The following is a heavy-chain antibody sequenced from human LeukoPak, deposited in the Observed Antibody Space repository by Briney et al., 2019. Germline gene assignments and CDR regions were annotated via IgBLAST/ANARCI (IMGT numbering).Heavy chain of an antibody. CDR1: GGSISSYY. D-gene: IGHD6-6*01. CDR3: ARAYSSSSGIDY. J-gene: IGHJ4*02. V-gene: IGHV4-4*07. CDR2: IYTSGST. Sequence: SETLSLTCSVSGGSISSYYWSWIRQPAGKGPEWIGRIYTSGSTNYNPSLKSRVTMSVDTSKNQFFLKLSSVTAADTAVYYCARAYSSSSGIDYWGQGTLVTVSS.